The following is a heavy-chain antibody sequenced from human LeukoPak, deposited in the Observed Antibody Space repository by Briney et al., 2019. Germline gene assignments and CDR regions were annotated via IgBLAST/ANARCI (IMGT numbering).Heavy chain of an antibody. J-gene: IGHJ4*02. CDR2: ISGSGGST. CDR1: GFTFSSYA. Sequence: GGSLRLSCAASGFTFSSYAMSWVRQAPGKGLGWVSAISGSGGSTYYADSVKGRFTISRDNSKNTLYLQMNSLRAEDTAVYYCAKDASGYYYDSSGYRDYWGQGTLVTVSS. CDR3: AKDASGYYYDSSGYRDY. V-gene: IGHV3-23*01. D-gene: IGHD3-22*01.